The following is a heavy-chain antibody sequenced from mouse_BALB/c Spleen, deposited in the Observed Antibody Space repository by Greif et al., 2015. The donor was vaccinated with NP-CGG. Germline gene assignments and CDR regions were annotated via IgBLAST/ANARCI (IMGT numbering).Heavy chain of an antibody. CDR2: ILPGSGST. J-gene: IGHJ4*01. Sequence: VQLQQSGAELMKPGASMKISCKATGYTFSSYWIEWVKQRPGHGLEWIGEILPGSGSTNYNGKFKGKATFTADTSSNTAYMQLSSLTSEDSAVYYCGRNPYAMDYWGQGTSVTVSS. V-gene: IGHV1-9*01. D-gene: IGHD2-1*01. CDR3: GRNPYAMDY. CDR1: GYTFSSYW.